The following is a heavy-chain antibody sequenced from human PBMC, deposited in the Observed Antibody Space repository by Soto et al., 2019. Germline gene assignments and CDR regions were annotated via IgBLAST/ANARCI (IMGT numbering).Heavy chain of an antibody. D-gene: IGHD1-7*01. V-gene: IGHV4-34*01. J-gene: IGHJ6*03. CDR2: INHSGST. CDR3: ARAPHGEVELPAYMYV. CDR1: GGSFSGYY. Sequence: SETLSLTCAVYGGSFSGYYWSWIRQPPGKGLEWIGEINHSGSTNYNPSLKSRVTISVDTSKNQFSLKLSSVTAADTAVYYCARAPHGEVELPAYMYVWGKGTTVTVSS.